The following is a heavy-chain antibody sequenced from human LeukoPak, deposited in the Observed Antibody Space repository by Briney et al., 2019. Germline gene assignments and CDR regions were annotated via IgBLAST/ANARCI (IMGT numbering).Heavy chain of an antibody. CDR2: ISGSGGST. D-gene: IGHD3-10*01. V-gene: IGHV3-23*01. CDR1: GFTFSSYV. Sequence: GGSLRLSCAASGFTFSSYVMSWVRQAPGKGLEWVSAISGSGGSTYYADSVKGRFTISRDNSKNTLYLQMNSLRAEDTAVYYCAKGGGYYYGSGSYYDYWGQGTLVTVSS. CDR3: AKGGGYYYGSGSYYDY. J-gene: IGHJ4*02.